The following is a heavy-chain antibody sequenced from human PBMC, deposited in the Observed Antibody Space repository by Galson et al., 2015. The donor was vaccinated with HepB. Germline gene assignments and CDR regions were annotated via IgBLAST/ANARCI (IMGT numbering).Heavy chain of an antibody. D-gene: IGHD3-3*01. CDR1: GFSFSMYW. V-gene: IGHV3-7*01. J-gene: IGHJ2*01. Sequence: SLRLSCAASGFSFSMYWMSWVRQAPGKGLEWVANIKQDGSEKYYADSVKGRFTISRDNAKNSLYVQMNSLRAEDTAVYYCARDYDPSFRPLWYFDLWGRGTLVTVSS. CDR3: ARDYDPSFRPLWYFDL. CDR2: IKQDGSEK.